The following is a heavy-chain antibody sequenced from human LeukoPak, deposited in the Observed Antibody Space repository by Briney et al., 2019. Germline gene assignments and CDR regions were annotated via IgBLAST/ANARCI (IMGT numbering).Heavy chain of an antibody. D-gene: IGHD1-26*01. J-gene: IGHJ4*02. CDR3: ASIVGATYYFDY. Sequence: NPSETLSLTCTVSGGSISSSSYYWGWIRQPPGKGLEWIGSIYHSGSTYYNPSLKSRVTISVDTSKNQFSLKLSSVTAADTAVYYCASIVGATYYFDYWGQGTLVTVSS. V-gene: IGHV4-39*07. CDR1: GGSISSSSYY. CDR2: IYHSGST.